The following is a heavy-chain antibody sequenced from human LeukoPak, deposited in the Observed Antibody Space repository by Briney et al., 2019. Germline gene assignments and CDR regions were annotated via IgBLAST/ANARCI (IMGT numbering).Heavy chain of an antibody. CDR1: GYTFTSYD. CDR3: ARGRGRIAARPYNFDY. D-gene: IGHD6-6*01. Sequence: ASVKVSFKASGYTFTSYDINWVRQATGQGLEWMGWMNPNSGNTGYAQKFQGRVTMTRNTSISTAYMELSSLRSEDTAVYYCARGRGRIAARPYNFDYWGQGTLVTVSS. J-gene: IGHJ4*02. CDR2: MNPNSGNT. V-gene: IGHV1-8*01.